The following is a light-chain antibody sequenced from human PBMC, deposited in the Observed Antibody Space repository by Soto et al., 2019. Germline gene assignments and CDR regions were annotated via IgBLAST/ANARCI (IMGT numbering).Light chain of an antibody. J-gene: IGKJ5*01. CDR1: QSVSIN. CDR3: QQYKNRPL. CDR2: DAS. Sequence: EIVLTQSPATLSLSPGERATLSCRASQSVSINLAWYQQKPGQAPRLLIYDASTRATGIPARFSGSGSGTEFTLTISSLPSKDFAVYDCQQYKNRPLFGQGTRLEI. V-gene: IGKV3D-15*01.